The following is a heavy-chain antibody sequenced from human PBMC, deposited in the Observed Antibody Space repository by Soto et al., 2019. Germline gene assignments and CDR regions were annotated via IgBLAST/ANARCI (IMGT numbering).Heavy chain of an antibody. Sequence: EVQLVESGGGLVQPGGSLKLSRAASGFSFSDSAIHWVRQASGKGLEWVGRTRSKAHSYATAFAASVKGRFTISRDDSKNTVYLQMNSLKTEDTAVYYCTRHTVDYWGQGTLVTVSS. V-gene: IGHV3-73*02. CDR1: GFSFSDSA. CDR2: TRSKAHSYAT. D-gene: IGHD4-4*01. CDR3: TRHTVDY. J-gene: IGHJ4*02.